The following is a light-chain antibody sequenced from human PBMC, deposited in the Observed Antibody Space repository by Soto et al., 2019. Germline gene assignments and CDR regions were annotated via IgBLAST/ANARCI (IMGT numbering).Light chain of an antibody. V-gene: IGLV1-40*01. CDR1: TSNIGAGYD. CDR2: DNR. J-gene: IGLJ3*02. CDR3: QAYDYILTASV. Sequence: QSVLTQPPSVSGAPGQRVTISCTGNTSNIGAGYDVHWYQHLPGAPPKLVIYDNRNRPSGVPERFSGSKSGTSASLAITGLQAEDEADYYCQAYDYILTASVFGGGTKVTVL.